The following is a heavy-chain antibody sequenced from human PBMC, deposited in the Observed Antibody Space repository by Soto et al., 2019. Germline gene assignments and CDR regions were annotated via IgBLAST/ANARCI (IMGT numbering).Heavy chain of an antibody. J-gene: IGHJ4*02. V-gene: IGHV4-31*03. CDR2: IYYSGST. CDR3: ARVYNWNYSL. CDR1: GGSISSGGYY. D-gene: IGHD1-1*01. Sequence: PSETLSLTCTVSGGSISSGGYYWSWIRQHPGKGLEWIGYIYYSGSTYYNPSLKSRVTISVDTSKNQFSLKLSSVTAADTAVYFCARVYNWNYSLWGQGTLVTVSS.